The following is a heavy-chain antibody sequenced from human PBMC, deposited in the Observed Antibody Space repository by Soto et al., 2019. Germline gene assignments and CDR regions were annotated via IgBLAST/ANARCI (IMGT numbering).Heavy chain of an antibody. CDR2: IDPSDSYT. V-gene: IGHV5-10-1*01. CDR1: GYSFTSYW. D-gene: IGHD6-13*01. CDR3: AVLQPPYSGSWYYYYGMDV. J-gene: IGHJ6*02. Sequence: PGESLKISCKGSGYSFTSYWISWVRQMPGKGREGMGRIDPSDSYTNYSPSFQGHVTISAGKSISTAYLQWRSLKASDTAMYYCAVLQPPYSGSWYYYYGMDVWGQGTTVTVSS.